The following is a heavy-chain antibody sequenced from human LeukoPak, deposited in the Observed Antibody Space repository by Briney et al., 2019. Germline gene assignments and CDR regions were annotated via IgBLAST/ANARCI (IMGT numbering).Heavy chain of an antibody. Sequence: PSETLSLTCTVSGGSISSYYWSWIRQPPGKGLEWIGYIYYSGSTNYNPSLKSRVTISVDTSKNQFSLKLSSVTAADTAVCYCAASYSSGWVRFDPWGQGTLVTVSS. CDR3: AASYSSGWVRFDP. D-gene: IGHD6-19*01. J-gene: IGHJ5*02. V-gene: IGHV4-59*01. CDR1: GGSISSYY. CDR2: IYYSGST.